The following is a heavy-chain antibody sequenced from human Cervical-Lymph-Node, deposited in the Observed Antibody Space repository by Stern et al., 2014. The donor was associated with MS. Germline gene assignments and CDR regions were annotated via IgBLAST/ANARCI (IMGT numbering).Heavy chain of an antibody. D-gene: IGHD3-10*01. Sequence: QVQLVQSGAEVKKPGSSVKVSCKASGGTFSSHATSWGRQAPGQGLEWMGGIIPVFGTANYAQKFQGRVTITADESTSTVYMELSSLRFDDTAMYYCAGGGGGRISMTTAVLYGLHVWGQGTTVTVSS. CDR3: AGGGGGRISMTTAVLYGLHV. J-gene: IGHJ6*02. CDR1: GGTFSSHA. CDR2: IIPVFGTA. V-gene: IGHV1-69*01.